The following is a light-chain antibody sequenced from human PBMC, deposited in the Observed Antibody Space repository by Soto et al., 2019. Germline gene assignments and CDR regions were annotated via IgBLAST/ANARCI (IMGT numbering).Light chain of an antibody. J-gene: IGLJ3*02. CDR3: SSYTSSITLV. CDR1: SSDVGGYNY. CDR2: DVT. Sequence: QSALTKPASVSGSPGQSITISCTGTSSDVGGYNYVSWYQQHPGKAPKLLIYDVTNRPSGVSYRFSGSKSGNTASLTISGLQAEDEADYYCSSYTSSITLVFGGGTKLTVL. V-gene: IGLV2-14*01.